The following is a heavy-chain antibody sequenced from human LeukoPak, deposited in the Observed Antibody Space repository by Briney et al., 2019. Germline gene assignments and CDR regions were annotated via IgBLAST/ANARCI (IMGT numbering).Heavy chain of an antibody. CDR3: ARGAATYYDFWSGYSPSSDY. J-gene: IGHJ4*02. Sequence: ASVKVSCKASGYTFTGYYMHWVRQAPGQGLEWMGWINPNSGGTNYAQKFQGWVTMTRDTSISTAYMELSRLRSDDTAVYYCARGAATYYDFWSGYSPSSDYWGQGTLVTVSS. CDR2: INPNSGGT. CDR1: GYTFTGYY. V-gene: IGHV1-2*04. D-gene: IGHD3-3*01.